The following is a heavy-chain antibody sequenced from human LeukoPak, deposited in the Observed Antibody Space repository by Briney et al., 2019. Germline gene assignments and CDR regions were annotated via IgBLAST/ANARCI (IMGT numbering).Heavy chain of an antibody. CDR1: GFTFFNYG. CDR3: AKDRRMMSAYYGIDV. D-gene: IGHD3-16*01. Sequence: GRSLRLSCEASGFTFFNYGVHWVRQAPGKGLEWVSLISYDGGNQKYADSAKGRFTISRDNSKNTVYLQLNSLRAEDTAVYYCAKDRRMMSAYYGIDVWGQGTTVIVSS. V-gene: IGHV3-30*18. CDR2: ISYDGGNQ. J-gene: IGHJ6*02.